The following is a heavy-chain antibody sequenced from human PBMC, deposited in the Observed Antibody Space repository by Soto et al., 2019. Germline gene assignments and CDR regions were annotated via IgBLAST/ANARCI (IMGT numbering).Heavy chain of an antibody. V-gene: IGHV3-9*01. D-gene: IGHD4-17*01. CDR2: ISWNSGSI. CDR1: GFTFDDYA. J-gene: IGHJ3*02. Sequence: EVQLVESGGGLVQPGRSLRLSCAASGFTFDDYAMHWFRHAPGKGLEWVSGISWNSGSIGYPDSVKGRFTISRDNAKNSLYLQINSLRAEDTALYYFAKDTSDYVNAFDICGQGTMVTVSS. CDR3: AKDTSDYVNAFDI.